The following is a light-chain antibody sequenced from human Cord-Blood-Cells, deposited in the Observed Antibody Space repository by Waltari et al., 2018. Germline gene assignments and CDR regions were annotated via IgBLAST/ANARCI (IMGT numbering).Light chain of an antibody. V-gene: IGKV3-20*01. CDR2: GTS. Sequence: EIVLTHSPGTLSLSPGERATLSCRASQSVSSSYLAWYQQKPGQAPRLLIYGTSSRATGIPERFSGSDSGTDFPLTISRLEPEDFAVYYCQQYGSSPFTFGGGTKVEIK. J-gene: IGKJ4*01. CDR1: QSVSSSY. CDR3: QQYGSSPFT.